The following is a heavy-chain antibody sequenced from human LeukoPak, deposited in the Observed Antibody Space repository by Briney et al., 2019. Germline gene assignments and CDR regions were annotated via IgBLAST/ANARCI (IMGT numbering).Heavy chain of an antibody. CDR1: GFSLSTRGMC. J-gene: IGHJ4*02. D-gene: IGHD2-15*01. V-gene: IGHV2-70*11. CDR3: ARTYCSGGRCYYDY. Sequence: SGPTLVNPTQTLTLTCTFSGFSLSTRGMCVSWIRQPPGKALEWLARIDWDDDKYYSTSLKTRLTISKDTSKNQVVLTMTNMDPVDTATYYCARTYCSGGRCYYDYWGQGTLVTVSS. CDR2: IDWDDDK.